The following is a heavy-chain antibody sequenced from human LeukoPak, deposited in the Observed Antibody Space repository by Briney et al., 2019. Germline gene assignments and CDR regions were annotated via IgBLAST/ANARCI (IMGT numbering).Heavy chain of an antibody. J-gene: IGHJ4*02. CDR3: ASCSSGYSYGTLTPVMDY. CDR1: GGSISSYY. Sequence: PSETLSLTCTVSGGSISSYYWSWIRQPPGKGLEWIGYIYYSGSTNYNPSLKSRVTISVDTSKNQFSLKLSSVTAADTAVYYCASCSSGYSYGTLTPVMDYWGQGTLVTVSS. V-gene: IGHV4-59*08. CDR2: IYYSGST. D-gene: IGHD5-18*01.